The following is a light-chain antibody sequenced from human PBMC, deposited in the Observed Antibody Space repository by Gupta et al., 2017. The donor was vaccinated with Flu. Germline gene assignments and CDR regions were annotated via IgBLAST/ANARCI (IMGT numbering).Light chain of an antibody. CDR3: AAWDDSLNGVV. V-gene: IGLV1-44*01. CDR1: SSNTGSNT. Sequence: SSNTGSNTVNCPHQLPGTPPNLLISSNNQLTSGVPDLFSGSKSGTAAYPAISGLQSEDEANYYCAAWDDSLNGVVFGGGTTLTV. J-gene: IGLJ2*01. CDR2: SNN.